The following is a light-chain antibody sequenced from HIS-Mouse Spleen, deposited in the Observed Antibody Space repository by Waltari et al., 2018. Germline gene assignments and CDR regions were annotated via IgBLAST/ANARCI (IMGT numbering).Light chain of an antibody. CDR1: SSDVGGYNY. Sequence: QSALTQPPSASGSPGQSVTISCTGTSSDVGGYNYVSWYQQHPGKAPKLMIYEVSSRPSGVPDRFSGSKSGTTASLTVSGLQAEDEADYYCSSYAGSNNYVFGTGTKVTVL. CDR2: EVS. J-gene: IGLJ1*01. V-gene: IGLV2-8*01. CDR3: SSYAGSNNYV.